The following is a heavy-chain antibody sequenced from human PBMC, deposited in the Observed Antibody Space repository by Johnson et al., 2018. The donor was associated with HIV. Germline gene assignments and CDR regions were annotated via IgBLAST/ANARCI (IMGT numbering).Heavy chain of an antibody. V-gene: IGHV3-13*01. D-gene: IGHD3-10*01. Sequence: VHLVESGGGVVQPGRSLRLSCAASGFTFSSYGMHWVRQATGKGLEWVSAIGSAGDTYYPGSVTGRFTISRENAKNSLYLQMNSLRAGDTAVYYCATGNYYGSGSYAGYSAAFDIWGQGTSVTVSS. J-gene: IGHJ3*02. CDR3: ATGNYYGSGSYAGYSAAFDI. CDR2: IGSAGDT. CDR1: GFTFSSYG.